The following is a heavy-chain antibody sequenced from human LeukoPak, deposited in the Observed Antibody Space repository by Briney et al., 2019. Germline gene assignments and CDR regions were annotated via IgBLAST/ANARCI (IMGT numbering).Heavy chain of an antibody. CDR2: IIPIFGTA. J-gene: IGHJ4*02. Sequence: SVKVSCKASGGTFSSYAISWVRQAPGQGLEWMGGIIPIFGTANYAQKFQGRVTITADKSTSTAYMELSSLRSEDTAVYYCARGARVTIFGVALDPFYFDYWGQGTLVTVSS. CDR1: GGTFSSYA. CDR3: ARGARVTIFGVALDPFYFDY. D-gene: IGHD3-3*01. V-gene: IGHV1-69*06.